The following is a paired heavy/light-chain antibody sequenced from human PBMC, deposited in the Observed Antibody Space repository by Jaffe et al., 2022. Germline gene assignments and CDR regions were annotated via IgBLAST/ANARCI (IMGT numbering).Light chain of an antibody. CDR1: SSNIGSNY. CDR2: RNN. J-gene: IGLJ2*01. V-gene: IGLV1-47*01. CDR3: AAWDDSLSGREV. Sequence: QSVLTQPPSASGTPGQRVTISCSGSSSNIGSNYVYWYQQLPGTAPKLLIYRNNQRPSGVPDRFSGSKSGTSASLAISGLRSEDEADYYCAAWDDSLSGREVFGGGTKLTVL.
Heavy chain of an antibody. V-gene: IGHV4-38-2*01. D-gene: IGHD3-10*01. CDR1: GYSISSGYY. J-gene: IGHJ4*02. CDR2: IYHSGST. Sequence: QVQLQESGPGLVKPSETLSLTCAVSGYSISSGYYWGWIRQPPGKGLEWIGSIYHSGSTYYNPSLKSRVTISVDTSKNQFSLKLSSVTAADTAVYYCARVHYYGSGSYYPHFDYWGQGTLVTVSS. CDR3: ARVHYYGSGSYYPHFDY.